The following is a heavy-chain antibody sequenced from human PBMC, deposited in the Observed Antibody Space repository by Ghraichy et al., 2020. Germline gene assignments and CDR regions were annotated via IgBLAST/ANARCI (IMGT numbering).Heavy chain of an antibody. D-gene: IGHD3-3*01. CDR2: INHSGST. V-gene: IGHV4-34*01. J-gene: IGHJ4*02. CDR1: GGSFSGYY. Sequence: SETLSLTCAVYGGSFSGYYWSWIRQPPGKGLEWIGEINHSGSTNYNPSLKSRVTISVDTSKNQFSLKLSSVTAADTAVYYCARVNYPVLRFFGVVTRGYFDYWGQGSLVTVSS. CDR3: ARVNYPVLRFFGVVTRGYFDY.